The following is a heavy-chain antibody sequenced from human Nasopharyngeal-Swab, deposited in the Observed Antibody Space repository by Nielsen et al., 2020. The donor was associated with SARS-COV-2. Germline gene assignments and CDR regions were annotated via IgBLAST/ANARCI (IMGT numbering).Heavy chain of an antibody. CDR2: ISAYSGKT. CDR3: ATDGPLRAYYMDV. V-gene: IGHV1-18*04. CDR1: NYTFIDYG. Sequence: ASVKVSCKASNYTFIDYGIRWVRQAPGQGLEWMGWISAYSGKTDYAQKFQDRVTMTTDTSTSTAYMELRTLRSDDTAVYYCATDGPLRAYYMDVWGKGTTVSVSS. J-gene: IGHJ6*03.